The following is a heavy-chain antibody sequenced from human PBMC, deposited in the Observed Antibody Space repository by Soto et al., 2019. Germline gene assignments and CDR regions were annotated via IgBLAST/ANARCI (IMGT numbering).Heavy chain of an antibody. J-gene: IGHJ4*02. CDR2: INHSGST. V-gene: IGHV4-34*01. CDR1: GGSFSGYY. CDR3: ATTGGYDFWSGHYHSDYFDY. D-gene: IGHD3-3*01. Sequence: PSETLSLTCAVYGGSFSGYYWSWIRQPPGKGLEWIGEINHSGSTNYNPSLKSRVTISVDTSKNQFSLKLSSVTAADTAVYYCATTGGYDFWSGHYHSDYFDYWGQGTLVTVSS.